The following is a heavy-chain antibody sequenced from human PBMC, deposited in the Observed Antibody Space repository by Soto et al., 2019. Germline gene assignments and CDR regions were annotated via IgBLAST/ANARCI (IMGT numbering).Heavy chain of an antibody. CDR2: IYYSGKA. J-gene: IGHJ4*02. CDR3: ARQGFSSSKKYPPSRY. V-gene: IGHV4-39*01. CDR1: GGSISSSDYY. D-gene: IGHD2-2*01. Sequence: QLQLQESGPGLVKPSETLSLTCTVSGGSISSSDYYWGWIRQPPGKGLEWIGSIYYSGKAYYNPSLKGRVTMSVDTSNNECSRKLISVTDADTAVYYCARQGFSSSKKYPPSRYWGQGTLVTVSS.